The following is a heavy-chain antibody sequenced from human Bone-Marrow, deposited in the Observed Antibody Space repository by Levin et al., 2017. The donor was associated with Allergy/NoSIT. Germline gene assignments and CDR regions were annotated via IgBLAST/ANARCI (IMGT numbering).Heavy chain of an antibody. CDR3: AKDHVPYHGSGTYPQV. CDR2: ISYDGSNK. V-gene: IGHV3-30*18. Sequence: GESLKISCAASGFTFSTYNMHWVRQPPGKGLEWVALISYDGSNKYYADSVKGRFSVFRDNSKNTLHLQINSLRADDTAVYFCAKDHVPYHGSGTYPQVWGQGTLVTVSS. CDR1: GFTFSTYN. J-gene: IGHJ4*02. D-gene: IGHD3-10*01.